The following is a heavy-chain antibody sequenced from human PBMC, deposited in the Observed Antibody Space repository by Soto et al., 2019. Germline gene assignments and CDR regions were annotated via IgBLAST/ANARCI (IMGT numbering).Heavy chain of an antibody. CDR3: ARALTYYYHIDY. V-gene: IGHV3-74*01. Sequence: EVQLVESGGGLVQPGGSLRLSCAASGFTFSSYWMHWVRQAPGKGLVWVSRINSDGSRTIYADSVKGRFTISRDNAKNTLYLQMNSLRAEDTAVYYCARALTYYYHIDYWGQGTLVTVSS. CDR2: INSDGSRT. D-gene: IGHD3-22*01. CDR1: GFTFSSYW. J-gene: IGHJ4*02.